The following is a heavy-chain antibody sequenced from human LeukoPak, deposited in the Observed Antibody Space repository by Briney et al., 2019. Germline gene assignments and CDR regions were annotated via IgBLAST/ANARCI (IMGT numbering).Heavy chain of an antibody. D-gene: IGHD1-14*01. Sequence: SVKVSCKASGFTFTSSAMQWVRQARGQRLEWVGWIVVGSGNRNYAQKFQERVSITRDMSTGTAYMELSSLRSEDTAVYFCAAGTSGRPEYFQHWGQGTLVTVSS. CDR2: IVVGSGNR. CDR1: GFTFTSSA. J-gene: IGHJ1*01. V-gene: IGHV1-58*02. CDR3: AAGTSGRPEYFQH.